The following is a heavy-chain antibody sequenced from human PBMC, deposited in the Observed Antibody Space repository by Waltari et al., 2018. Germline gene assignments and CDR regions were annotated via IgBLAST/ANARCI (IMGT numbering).Heavy chain of an antibody. Sequence: EVQLMESGGGLVQPGGSLRLSCAASGFTFSSYSMNWVRQAPGKGLEWVSYISSSSSTIYYADSVKGRFTISRDNAKNSLYLQMNSLRAEDTAVYYCARDSVVGEFDYWGQGTLVTVSS. D-gene: IGHD2-2*01. J-gene: IGHJ4*02. V-gene: IGHV3-48*04. CDR3: ARDSVVGEFDY. CDR2: ISSSSSTI. CDR1: GFTFSSYS.